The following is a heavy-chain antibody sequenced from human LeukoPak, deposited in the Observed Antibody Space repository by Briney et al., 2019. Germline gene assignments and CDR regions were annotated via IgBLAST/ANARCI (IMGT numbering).Heavy chain of an antibody. V-gene: IGHV3-30*18. Sequence: GGSLRLSCAASGFTFDDYGMHWVRQAPGKGLEWVAVISYDGSNKYYADSVKGRFTISRDNSKNTLYLQMNSLRAEDTAVYYCAKVGGVLWFGETGDYFDYWGQGTLVTVSS. CDR3: AKVGGVLWFGETGDYFDY. J-gene: IGHJ4*02. CDR1: GFTFDDYG. CDR2: ISYDGSNK. D-gene: IGHD3-10*01.